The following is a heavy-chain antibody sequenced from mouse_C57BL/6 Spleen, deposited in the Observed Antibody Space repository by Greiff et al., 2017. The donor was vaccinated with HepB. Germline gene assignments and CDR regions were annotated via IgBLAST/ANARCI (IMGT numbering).Heavy chain of an antibody. V-gene: IGHV1-39*01. CDR1: GYSFTDYN. Sequence: EVKLVESGPELVKPGASVKISCKASGYSFTDYNMNWVKQSNGKSLEWIGVINPNYGTTSYNQKFKGKATLTVDQSSSTAYMQLNSLTSEDSAVYYCAREKGYGNYFDYWGQGTTLTVSS. J-gene: IGHJ2*01. CDR3: AREKGYGNYFDY. D-gene: IGHD2-1*01. CDR2: INPNYGTT.